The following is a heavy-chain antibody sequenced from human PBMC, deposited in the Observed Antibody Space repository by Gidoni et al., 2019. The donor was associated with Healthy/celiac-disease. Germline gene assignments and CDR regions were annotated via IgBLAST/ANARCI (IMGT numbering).Heavy chain of an antibody. Sequence: QVQLQESGPGLVKPSQTLSLTCTVSGGSISSGSYYWSWIRQPAGKGLEWIGRIYTSGSTNYNPSLKSRVTISVDTSKNQFSLKLSSVTAADTAVYYCAQTNEYSSSYYYYGMDVWGQGTTVTVSS. CDR2: IYTSGST. J-gene: IGHJ6*02. D-gene: IGHD6-6*01. V-gene: IGHV4-61*02. CDR3: AQTNEYSSSYYYYGMDV. CDR1: GGSISSGSYY.